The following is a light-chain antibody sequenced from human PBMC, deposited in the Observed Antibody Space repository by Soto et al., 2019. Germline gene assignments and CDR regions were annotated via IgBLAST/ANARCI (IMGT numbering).Light chain of an antibody. CDR2: GAS. Sequence: ETVMTQSPDTLSLSPGERATLSCRASQTVSSNYLAWYQQKPGQAPRLLIYGASTRATDMPGRFSGRGSGTEFTLTISSLQSEDYAVYYCQQYRNWPRTFGQGTKVDIK. CDR1: QTVSSN. CDR3: QQYRNWPRT. V-gene: IGKV3-15*01. J-gene: IGKJ1*01.